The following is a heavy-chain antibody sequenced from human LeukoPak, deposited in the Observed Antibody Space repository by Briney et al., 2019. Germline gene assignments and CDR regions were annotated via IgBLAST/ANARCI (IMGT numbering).Heavy chain of an antibody. Sequence: PGGSLRLSCAASGFTFSDYYMSWIRQAPGKGLEWVSYISSSGSTIYHADSVKGRFTTSRDNARNSLYLQMNSLRAEDTAVYYCAGYCGGGTCNAAGYWGQGTLVTVSS. V-gene: IGHV3-11*01. CDR3: AGYCGGGTCNAAGY. CDR2: ISSSGSTI. CDR1: GFTFSDYY. J-gene: IGHJ4*02. D-gene: IGHD2-15*01.